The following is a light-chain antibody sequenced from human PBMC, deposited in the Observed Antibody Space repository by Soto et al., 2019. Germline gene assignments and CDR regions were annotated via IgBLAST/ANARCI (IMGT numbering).Light chain of an antibody. CDR3: QQYYSTTYT. Sequence: DIVMTQSPDSLAVSLGERATINCKSSQSVLYSSNNKNYLAWYHQKPGQPPKLLIYWASTRESGVPDRFSGSGSGTDFTLTISSLQAEDVAVYSCQQYYSTTYTFGQGTKLEIK. J-gene: IGKJ2*01. V-gene: IGKV4-1*01. CDR2: WAS. CDR1: QSVLYSSNNKNY.